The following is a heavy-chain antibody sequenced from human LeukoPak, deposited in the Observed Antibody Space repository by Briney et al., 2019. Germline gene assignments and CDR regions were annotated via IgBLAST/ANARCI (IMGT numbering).Heavy chain of an antibody. CDR1: GYSISSSNW. Sequence: SDTLSLTCAVSGYSISSSNWWGWIRQPPGKGLEWIGYIYYTGGTYYNPSLKSRVTMSVDASKNQFSLQLSSVTAVDTAVYYCARKVTGSGSYYRFFDLWGRGTLVTVPA. D-gene: IGHD3-10*01. CDR3: ARKVTGSGSYYRFFDL. V-gene: IGHV4-28*01. CDR2: IYYTGGT. J-gene: IGHJ2*01.